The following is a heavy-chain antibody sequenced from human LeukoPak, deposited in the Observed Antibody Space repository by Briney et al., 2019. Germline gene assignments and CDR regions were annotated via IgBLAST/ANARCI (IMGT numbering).Heavy chain of an antibody. CDR1: GGSFSGYY. D-gene: IGHD3-22*01. CDR3: ASSRVYYDSSGWTYGMDV. Sequence: SETLSVTCAIYGGSFSGYYWSWVRQPPGKGLVWIGEINDSGTTNYNPSLKSRVTVSLDTSKNQFSLKLSSVTAADTAVYYCASSRVYYDSSGWTYGMDVWGQGTTVTVSS. CDR2: INDSGTT. J-gene: IGHJ6*02. V-gene: IGHV4-34*01.